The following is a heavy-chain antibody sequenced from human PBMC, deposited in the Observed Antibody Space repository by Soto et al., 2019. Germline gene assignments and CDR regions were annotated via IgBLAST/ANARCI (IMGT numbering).Heavy chain of an antibody. J-gene: IGHJ4*02. V-gene: IGHV4-31*03. CDR1: GGSISSGGYY. CDR2: IYYSGST. D-gene: IGHD4-17*01. Sequence: PSETLSLTCTVSGGSISSGGYYWSWIRQHPGKGLEWIGYIYYSGSTYYNPSLKSRVTISVDTSKNQFSLKLSSVTAADTAVYYCARVDRTTETYYFDYWGQGTLVTVS. CDR3: ARVDRTTETYYFDY.